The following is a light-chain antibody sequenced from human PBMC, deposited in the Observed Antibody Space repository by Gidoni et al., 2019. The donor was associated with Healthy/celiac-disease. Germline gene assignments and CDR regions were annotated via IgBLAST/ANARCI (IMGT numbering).Light chain of an antibody. CDR3: KQSYSTPWT. V-gene: IGKV1-39*01. CDR1: QSISSY. Sequence: IQMTQSPSSLSASVGDRVPITCRASQSISSYLNWYQQKPGRAPKVLIYAASSLQSGVPSRFSGSGSGTDFTLTISSMKHEDFATYYCKQSYSTPWTFGQGTKVEIK. J-gene: IGKJ1*01. CDR2: AAS.